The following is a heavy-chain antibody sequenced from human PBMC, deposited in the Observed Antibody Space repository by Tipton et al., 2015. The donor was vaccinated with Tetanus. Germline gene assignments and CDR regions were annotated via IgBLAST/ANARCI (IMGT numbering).Heavy chain of an antibody. CDR2: SWYDGTDK. J-gene: IGHJ4*02. D-gene: IGHD2-15*01. V-gene: IGHV3-33*01. CDR3: AGGAGCSGGSCFSGDFDN. Sequence: CAASGFIFSSYGIHWVRQAPGKGLEWVAVSWYDGTDKYYADSVKGRFTIFRDNSKNALYLKMNSLRAEDMAVYYCAGGAGCSGGSCFSGDFDNGGQGTRATVCS. CDR1: GFIFSSYG.